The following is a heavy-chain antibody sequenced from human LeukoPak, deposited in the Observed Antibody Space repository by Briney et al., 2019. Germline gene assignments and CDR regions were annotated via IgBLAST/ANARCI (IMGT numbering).Heavy chain of an antibody. CDR3: ARGLSGYSSSLGY. D-gene: IGHD6-6*01. J-gene: IGHJ4*02. CDR2: IVADGRTT. CDR1: GFTFSSYW. Sequence: GGSLRLSCAASGFTFSSYWMHWVRQAPGKGLVWVSRIVADGRTTTYADSVKGRFTISRDNAKNTLYLQMNSLRGEDTGVYYCARGLSGYSSSLGYWGQGTLVTVSS. V-gene: IGHV3-74*01.